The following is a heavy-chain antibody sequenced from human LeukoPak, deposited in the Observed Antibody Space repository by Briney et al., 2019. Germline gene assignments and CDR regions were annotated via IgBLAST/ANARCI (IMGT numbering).Heavy chain of an antibody. D-gene: IGHD3-22*01. CDR2: INPNSGGT. CDR1: GYTFTGYY. V-gene: IGHV1-2*02. Sequence: ASVKVSCKASGYTFTGYYMHWVRQAPGQGLEWMGWINPNSGGTNYAQKVQGRVTMTRDTSISTAYMELSRLRSDDTAVYYCARDRRYYDSSGSFDYWGQGTLVTVSS. CDR3: ARDRRYYDSSGSFDY. J-gene: IGHJ4*02.